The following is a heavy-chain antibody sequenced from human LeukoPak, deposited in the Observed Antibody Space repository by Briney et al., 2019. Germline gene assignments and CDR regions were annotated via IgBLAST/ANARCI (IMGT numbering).Heavy chain of an antibody. J-gene: IGHJ4*02. CDR1: DYTFTSYG. CDR2: ISAYNGNT. CDR3: ARATYYYDSSGYYHPGYFDY. Sequence: GASVQVSCKASDYTFTSYGISWVRQAPGQGLEWMGWISAYNGNTNYAQKLQGRVTMTTDTSTSTAYMELRSLRSDDTAVYYCARATYYYDSSGYYHPGYFDYWGQGTLVTVSS. V-gene: IGHV1-18*01. D-gene: IGHD3-22*01.